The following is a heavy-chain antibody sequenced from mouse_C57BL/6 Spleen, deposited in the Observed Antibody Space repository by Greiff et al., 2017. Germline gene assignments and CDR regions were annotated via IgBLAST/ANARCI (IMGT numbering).Heavy chain of an antibody. V-gene: IGHV1-42*01. CDR2: INPSTGGT. Sequence: VQLQQSGPELVKPGASVKISCKASGYSFTGYYMNWVKQSPEKSLEWIGEINPSTGGTTYNQKFKAKATLTVDKSSSTAYMQLKSLTSEDSAVYYCARWDNYDYYAMDYWGQGTSVTVSS. CDR3: ARWDNYDYYAMDY. CDR1: GYSFTGYY. D-gene: IGHD1-3*01. J-gene: IGHJ4*01.